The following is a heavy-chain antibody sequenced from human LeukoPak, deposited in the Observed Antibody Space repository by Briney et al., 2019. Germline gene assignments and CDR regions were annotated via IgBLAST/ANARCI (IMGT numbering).Heavy chain of an antibody. V-gene: IGHV3-48*04. J-gene: IGHJ6*03. Sequence: GGSLRLSCAASGFTFSSYSMNWVRQAPGKGLEWVSYISSSSSTIYYADSVKGRFTISRDNAKNSLYLQMNSLRAEDTAVYYCARNDFWSGHYYMDVWGKGTTVTVSS. D-gene: IGHD3-3*01. CDR3: ARNDFWSGHYYMDV. CDR2: ISSSSSTI. CDR1: GFTFSSYS.